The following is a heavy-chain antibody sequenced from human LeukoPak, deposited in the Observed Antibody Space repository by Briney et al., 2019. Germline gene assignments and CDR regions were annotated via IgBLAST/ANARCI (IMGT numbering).Heavy chain of an antibody. CDR3: ATASAVGYSSGWYNFNY. CDR1: GFTFSSYG. CDR2: IRYDGSNK. V-gene: IGHV3-30*02. J-gene: IGHJ4*02. Sequence: TGGSLRLSCAASGFTFSSYGMHWVRQAPGKGLEWVAFIRYDGSNKYYADSVKGRFTISRDNSKNTLYPQMNSLRAEDTAVYYCATASAVGYSSGWYNFNYWGQGTLVTVSS. D-gene: IGHD6-19*01.